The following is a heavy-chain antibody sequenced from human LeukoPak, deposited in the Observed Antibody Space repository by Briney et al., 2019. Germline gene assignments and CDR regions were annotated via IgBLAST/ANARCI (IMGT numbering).Heavy chain of an antibody. V-gene: IGHV3-30*18. CDR3: AKDRYLFGETKNPFDY. J-gene: IGHJ4*02. CDR2: ISYDGSNK. CDR1: GFTFSSYD. D-gene: IGHD3-10*01. Sequence: GGTLRLSCVASGFTFSSYDMRWVRQAPGKGLEWVAVISYDGSNKYYADSVKVPFTISRDKSKNTLYLQMTTLRAEDTAVYYCAKDRYLFGETKNPFDYWGQGTLVTVSS.